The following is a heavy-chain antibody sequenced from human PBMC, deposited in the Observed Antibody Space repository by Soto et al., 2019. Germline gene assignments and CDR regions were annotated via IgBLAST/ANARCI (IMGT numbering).Heavy chain of an antibody. Sequence: QVQLQESGPGLVEPSGTLSLTCGVSGGTIRSPDWWTWVRQPPGKGLEWIGEIFQSGSTNYTPSLESRVTISVDKSKNQFSLTLTSVTAADPAVYFCARGRGRYSSGWSWFDPWGQGILVTVSS. CDR2: IFQSGST. V-gene: IGHV4-4*02. D-gene: IGHD6-19*01. CDR3: ARGRGRYSSGWSWFDP. CDR1: GGTIRSPDW. J-gene: IGHJ5*02.